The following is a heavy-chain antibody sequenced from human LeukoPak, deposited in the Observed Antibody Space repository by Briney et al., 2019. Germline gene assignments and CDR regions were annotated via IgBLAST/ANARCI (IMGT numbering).Heavy chain of an antibody. CDR3: ARGYYYGSGSYYGYYYYMDV. D-gene: IGHD3-10*01. V-gene: IGHV4-59*01. CDR1: GGSITNYY. Sequence: SETLSLTCTVSGGSITNYYWSWIRQPPGKGLEWIGYIYYSGSTKYKSSLKSRVTISVDTSKNQFSLKLSSVTAADTAVYYCARGYYYGSGSYYGYYYYMDVWGKGTTVTVSS. CDR2: IYYSGST. J-gene: IGHJ6*03.